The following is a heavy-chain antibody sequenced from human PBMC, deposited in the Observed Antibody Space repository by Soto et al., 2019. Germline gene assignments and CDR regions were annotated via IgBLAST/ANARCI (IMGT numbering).Heavy chain of an antibody. J-gene: IGHJ4*02. CDR1: GGSISSSSYY. CDR3: ASRKYYDYGDYPADY. CDR2: IYYSGST. D-gene: IGHD4-17*01. Sequence: KTSETLSLTCTVSGGSISSSSYYWGWIRQPPGKGLEWIGSIYYSGSTYYNPSLKSRVTISVDTSKNQFSLKLSSVTAADTAVYYCASRKYYDYGDYPADYWGQGTLVTVSS. V-gene: IGHV4-39*01.